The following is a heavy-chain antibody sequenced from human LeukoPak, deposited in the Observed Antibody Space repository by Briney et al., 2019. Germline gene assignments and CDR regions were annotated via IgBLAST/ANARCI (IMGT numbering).Heavy chain of an antibody. CDR1: GGTFSSYA. J-gene: IGHJ4*02. CDR3: AREYRYSGYVDY. CDR2: IIPIFGTA. Sequence: SVKVSCKASGGTFSSYAISWLRQAPGQGLEWMGRIIPIFGTANYAQKFQGRVTITTDESTSTAYMELSSLRSEDTAVYYCAREYRYSGYVDYWGQGTLVTVSS. V-gene: IGHV1-69*05. D-gene: IGHD5-12*01.